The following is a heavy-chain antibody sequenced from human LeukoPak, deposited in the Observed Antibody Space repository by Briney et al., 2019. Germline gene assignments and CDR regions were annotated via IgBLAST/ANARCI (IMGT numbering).Heavy chain of an antibody. CDR2: ISWNSGSI. D-gene: IGHD6-19*01. V-gene: IGHV3-9*01. Sequence: PGRSPRLSCAASGFTFDDYAMHWVRQAPGKGLEWVSGISWNSGSIGYADSVKGRFTISRDNAKNSLYLQMNSLRAEDTALYYCEKDLDRAGAGANYLDYGGKEPRVTVS. J-gene: IGHJ4*02. CDR3: EKDLDRAGAGANYLDY. CDR1: GFTFDDYA.